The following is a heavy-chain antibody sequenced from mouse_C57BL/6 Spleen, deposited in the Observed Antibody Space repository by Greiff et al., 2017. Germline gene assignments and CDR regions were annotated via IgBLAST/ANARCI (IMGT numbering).Heavy chain of an antibody. Sequence: EVQGVESGGGLVKPGGSLKLSCAASGFTFSDYGMHWVRQAPEKGLEWVAYISSGSSTIYYADTVKGRFTLSRDNAKNTLFLQMTSLRSEDPAMYYCASDYYGSSCYFDYWGQGTTLTVSS. CDR1: GFTFSDYG. CDR3: ASDYYGSSCYFDY. V-gene: IGHV5-17*01. CDR2: ISSGSSTI. D-gene: IGHD1-1*01. J-gene: IGHJ2*01.